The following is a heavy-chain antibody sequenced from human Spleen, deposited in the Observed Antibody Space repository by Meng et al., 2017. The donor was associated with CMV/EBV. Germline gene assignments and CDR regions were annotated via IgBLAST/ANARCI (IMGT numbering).Heavy chain of an antibody. V-gene: IGHV1-69*01. CDR3: TIRASHESYFDY. CDR2: IIHIVSTE. Sequence: GKGCGVSTGSYDMSWMRQTPGEGLEWMGEIIHIVSTENNAQKLRGRVTMTADETTSTAYKKRSRLGAEDTAVYCCTIRASHESYFDYWGQGTPVTVSS. CDR1: GVSTGSYD. J-gene: IGHJ4*02. D-gene: IGHD3-10*01.